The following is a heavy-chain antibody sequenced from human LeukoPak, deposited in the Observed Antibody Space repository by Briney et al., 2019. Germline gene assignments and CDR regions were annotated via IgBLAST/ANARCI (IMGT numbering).Heavy chain of an antibody. CDR3: ATYSSLNRRESQY. J-gene: IGHJ1*01. Sequence: GGSLRLSCAASGFTFSSYWMGWVRQAPGKGLQWVANIKTDGSEKYYVDSAKGRFTISRDNAKNSLYLQMNSLRAEDTAVYYCATYSSLNRRESQYWGQGTLLTVSS. CDR1: GFTFSSYW. D-gene: IGHD3-22*01. V-gene: IGHV3-7*01. CDR2: IKTDGSEK.